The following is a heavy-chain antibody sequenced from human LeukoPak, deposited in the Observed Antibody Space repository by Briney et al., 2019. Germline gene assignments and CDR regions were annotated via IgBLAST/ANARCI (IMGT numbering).Heavy chain of an antibody. V-gene: IGHV4-59*01. CDR1: GGSISSYY. J-gene: IGHJ4*02. Sequence: SETLSLTCTVSGGSISSYYWSWIRQPPGKGLEWIGYIYYSESTNYNPSLKSRVTISVDTSKNQFSLKLSSVTAADTAVYYCARDRYGDYDFDYWGQGTLVTVSS. CDR2: IYYSEST. CDR3: ARDRYGDYDFDY. D-gene: IGHD4-17*01.